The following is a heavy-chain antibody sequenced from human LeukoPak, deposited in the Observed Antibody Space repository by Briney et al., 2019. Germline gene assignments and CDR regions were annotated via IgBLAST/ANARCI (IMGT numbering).Heavy chain of an antibody. CDR2: ISSSSSYI. V-gene: IGHV3-21*01. D-gene: IGHD6-13*01. CDR3: ARIYSSTSPHLDY. Sequence: GGSLRLSCAASGFTFSGYSMNWVRQAPGKGLEWVSSISSSSSYIYYADSVKGRFTISRDNAKNSLYLQMNSLRAEDTAVYYCARIYSSTSPHLDYWGQGTLVTVSS. CDR1: GFTFSGYS. J-gene: IGHJ4*02.